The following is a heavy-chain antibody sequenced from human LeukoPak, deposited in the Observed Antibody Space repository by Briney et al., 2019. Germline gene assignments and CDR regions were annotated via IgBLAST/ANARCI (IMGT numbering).Heavy chain of an antibody. D-gene: IGHD5-24*01. CDR2: ISSSSSYI. Sequence: PGGSLRLSCAASGFTFSSYSMNWVRQAPGKGLERVSSISSSSSYIYYADSVKSRFTISRDNAKNSLYLQMNSLRAEDTAVYYCARTGRDGYILYYFDYWGQGTLVTVSS. V-gene: IGHV3-21*01. CDR3: ARTGRDGYILYYFDY. CDR1: GFTFSSYS. J-gene: IGHJ4*02.